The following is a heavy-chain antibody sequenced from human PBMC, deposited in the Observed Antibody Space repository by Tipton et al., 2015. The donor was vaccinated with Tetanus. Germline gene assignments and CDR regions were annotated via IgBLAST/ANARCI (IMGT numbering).Heavy chain of an antibody. CDR2: ISYSGNT. J-gene: IGHJ6*02. V-gene: IGHV4-39*01. CDR3: ARHSGWYNFFTGVDV. Sequence: TLSLTCTVSGGSISSGVYYWGWLRQDPGKGLEWIGRISYSGNTAYNPSLKSRVAISVDTSKNQLSLRLNSVTAADTAMYYCARHSGWYNFFTGVDVWGLGTAVTVSS. CDR1: GGSISSGVYY. D-gene: IGHD6-19*01.